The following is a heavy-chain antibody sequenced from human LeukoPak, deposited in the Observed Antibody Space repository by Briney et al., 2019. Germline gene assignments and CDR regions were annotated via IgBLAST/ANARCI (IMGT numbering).Heavy chain of an antibody. J-gene: IGHJ6*03. V-gene: IGHV1-69*05. CDR2: IIPIFGTA. CDR3: ASSKEAARRTRDYYYYYMDV. D-gene: IGHD6-6*01. CDR1: GGTFSTYA. Sequence: ASVKVSCKASGGTFSTYAISWVRQAPGHGREWMGGIIPIFGTANYAQKFQGRVTITTDESTSTAYMELSSLRSEDTAVYYCASSKEAARRTRDYYYYYMDVWGKGTTVTVSS.